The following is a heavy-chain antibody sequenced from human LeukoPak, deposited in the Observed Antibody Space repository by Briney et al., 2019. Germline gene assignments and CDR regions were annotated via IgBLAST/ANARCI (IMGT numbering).Heavy chain of an antibody. D-gene: IGHD6-19*01. J-gene: IGHJ4*02. CDR3: ARRKDFAVAGLNY. V-gene: IGHV1-2*02. Sequence: ASVKVSFKASGYTFTGYYMHWVRQAPGQGLEWMGWINPNSGCTNYAQKFQGRVTMTRDTSISTAYMELSRLRSDDTAVYYCARRKDFAVAGLNYWGQGTLLTVSS. CDR1: GYTFTGYY. CDR2: INPNSGCT.